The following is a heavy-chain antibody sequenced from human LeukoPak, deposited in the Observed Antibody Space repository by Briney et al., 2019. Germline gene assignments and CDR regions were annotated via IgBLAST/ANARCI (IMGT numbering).Heavy chain of an antibody. CDR2: LSGSGGST. CDR3: AKDLRCIVLMVYALGAFDI. CDR1: GFTFSSYV. Sequence: GGSLRLSGAASGFTFSSYVMSWVRQAPGGGVEWASALSGSGGSTYCAASVRGRLTISRDNSKNTLYLQMNSLRAEDTAVYYCAKDLRCIVLMVYALGAFDIWGQGTMVTVSS. V-gene: IGHV3-23*01. D-gene: IGHD2-8*01. J-gene: IGHJ3*02.